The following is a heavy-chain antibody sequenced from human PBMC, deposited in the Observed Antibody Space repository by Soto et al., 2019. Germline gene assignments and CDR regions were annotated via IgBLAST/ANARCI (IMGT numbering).Heavy chain of an antibody. Sequence: ASVKVSCKASGYTFTSYAMHWVRQAPGQRLEWMGWINAGNGNTKYSQKFQGRVTITRDTPASTAYMELSSLRSEDTAVYYCARGSSSWYLGYYYGMDVWGQGTTVTVSS. V-gene: IGHV1-3*01. J-gene: IGHJ6*02. CDR2: INAGNGNT. D-gene: IGHD6-13*01. CDR3: ARGSSSWYLGYYYGMDV. CDR1: GYTFTSYA.